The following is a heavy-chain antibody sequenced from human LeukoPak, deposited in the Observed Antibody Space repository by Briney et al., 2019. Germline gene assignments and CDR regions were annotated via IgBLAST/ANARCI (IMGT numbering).Heavy chain of an antibody. CDR3: ARELLPYGDYEDDYYYGMDV. J-gene: IGHJ6*02. CDR1: GGTFSSYA. D-gene: IGHD4-17*01. CDR2: IIPIFGTA. V-gene: IGHV1-69*05. Sequence: GASVKVSCKASGGTFSSYAISWVRRAPGQGLEWMGGIIPIFGTANYAQNFQGRVTITTDESTSTAYMELSSLRSEDTAVYYCARELLPYGDYEDDYYYGMDVWGQGTTVTVSS.